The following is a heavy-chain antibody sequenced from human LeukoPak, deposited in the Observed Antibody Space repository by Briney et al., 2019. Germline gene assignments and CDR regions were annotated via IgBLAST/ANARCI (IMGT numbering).Heavy chain of an antibody. CDR2: ISFDGNNK. Sequence: GGSLRLSCAASGFTFSDYAMHWVRLAPGKGLEWVAVISFDGNNKYYADSVKGRFTISRDNSKNTLYLQMNSLRAEDTAVYYCARSGIYDSSGYLLAYYYGMDVWGQGTTVTVSS. CDR1: GFTFSDYA. CDR3: ARSGIYDSSGYLLAYYYGMDV. J-gene: IGHJ6*02. V-gene: IGHV3-30*04. D-gene: IGHD3-22*01.